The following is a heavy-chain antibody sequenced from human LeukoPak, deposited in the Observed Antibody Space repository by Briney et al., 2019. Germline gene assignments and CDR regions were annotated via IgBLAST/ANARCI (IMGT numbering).Heavy chain of an antibody. J-gene: IGHJ4*02. CDR3: ARVISRSVLRYFDWLLGFDY. CDR1: GGSISNKY. V-gene: IGHV4-59*08. Sequence: PSETLSLTCTVSGGSISNKYWSWIRQPPGKGLEWIGYIYYSGSTNYNPSLKSRVTISVDTSKNQFSLKLSSVTAADTAVYYCARVISRSVLRYFDWLLGFDYWGQGTLVTVSS. CDR2: IYYSGST. D-gene: IGHD3-9*01.